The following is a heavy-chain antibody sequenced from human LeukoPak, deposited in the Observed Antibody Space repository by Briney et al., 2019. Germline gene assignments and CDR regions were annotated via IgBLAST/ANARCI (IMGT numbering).Heavy chain of an antibody. CDR2: IRYDGSNK. V-gene: IGHV3-30*02. J-gene: IGHJ6*03. CDR1: GFTLSTYW. Sequence: GGSLRLSCAASGFTLSTYWMSWVRQAPGKGLEWVAFIRYDGSNKFYTDSVKGRFTISRDNSKNTLYLQMNSLRAADTAVYYCAKDGPRRIPYYMDVWGKGTTVTVSS. CDR3: AKDGPRRIPYYMDV.